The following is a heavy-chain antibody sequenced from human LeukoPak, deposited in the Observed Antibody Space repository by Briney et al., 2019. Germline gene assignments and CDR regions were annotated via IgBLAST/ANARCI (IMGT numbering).Heavy chain of an antibody. CDR2: ISQSGSFT. Sequence: GGSLRLSCAASGFSFSDRYMTWMRQAPGKGLEWVSYISQSGSFTNYGDSVKGRFTISRDNAKNSVYLQMNSLGVEDTAVYYCATDPRRLEYWGPGTLVTVSS. J-gene: IGHJ4*02. V-gene: IGHV3-11*05. CDR3: ATDPRRLEY. CDR1: GFSFSDRY.